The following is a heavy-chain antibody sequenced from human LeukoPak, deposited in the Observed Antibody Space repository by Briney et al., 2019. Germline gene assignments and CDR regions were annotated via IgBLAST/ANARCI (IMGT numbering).Heavy chain of an antibody. CDR2: IYTSGST. J-gene: IGHJ5*02. V-gene: IGHV4-4*07. D-gene: IGHD6-6*01. CDR3: ARVRGDSSSNWFDP. CDR1: GSSIGTYS. Sequence: SETLSLTCTVSGSSIGTYSWSWIRQPPGKGLEWIGRIYTSGSTNYNPSLKSRVTMSVDTSKNQFSLKLSSVTAADTAVYYCARVRGDSSSNWFDPWGQGTLVTVSS.